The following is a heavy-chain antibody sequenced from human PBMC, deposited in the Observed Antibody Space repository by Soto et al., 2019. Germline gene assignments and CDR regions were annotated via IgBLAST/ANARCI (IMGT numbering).Heavy chain of an antibody. J-gene: IGHJ6*02. Sequence: SETLSLTCTVSGGSISSYFWSWIRQPPGKGLEWIGYSYYSGSTNYNPSLKSRVTISVDTSKNQFSLKLSSVTAADTAVYYCARLPGIAAAGTSSYYYYYGMDVWGQGTTVTVSS. V-gene: IGHV4-59*01. CDR2: SYYSGST. CDR3: ARLPGIAAAGTSSYYYYYGMDV. D-gene: IGHD6-13*01. CDR1: GGSISSYF.